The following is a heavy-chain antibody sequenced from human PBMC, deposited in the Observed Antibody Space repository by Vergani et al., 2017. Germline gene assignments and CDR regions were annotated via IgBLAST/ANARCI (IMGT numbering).Heavy chain of an antibody. Sequence: QVQLQESGPGLVKSSETLSLTCRASFASIRNLYCNWIRQPPGKGLEWIGSIHYSENTNYNPSLKTRVTISVDTSKNQFSLTLTSVTAADTAVYYCASDTHSGQRADRWGQGILVTVTS. CDR3: ASDTHSGQRADR. V-gene: IGHV4-59*11. D-gene: IGHD6-19*01. CDR1: FASIRNLY. CDR2: IHYSENT. J-gene: IGHJ5*02.